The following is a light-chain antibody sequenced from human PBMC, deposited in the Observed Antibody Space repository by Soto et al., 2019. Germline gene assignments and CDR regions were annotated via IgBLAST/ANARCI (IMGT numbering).Light chain of an antibody. CDR2: SAS. V-gene: IGKV1-39*01. CDR3: QQSFFTLIT. J-gene: IGKJ5*01. CDR1: QSINNY. Sequence: DIQMTQSPSTLSASVGDRVTITCRASQSINNYLNWYQVKPGKAPRLLIYSASNLQGGVPSRFSGSGTGTDFTLTISSLEPEDFATYYCQQSFFTLITFGQGTRLEIK.